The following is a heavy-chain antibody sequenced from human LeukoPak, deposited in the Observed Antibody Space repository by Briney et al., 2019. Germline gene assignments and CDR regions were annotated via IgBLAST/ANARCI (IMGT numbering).Heavy chain of an antibody. Sequence: GGSLRLSCAASGFTFSSYSMNWVRQAPGKGLEWVSSISSSSSYIYYADSVKGRFTISRDNAKNSLYLQMNSLRAEDTAVYYCARDRRITMVRGVIRWFDPWGQGTLVTVSS. J-gene: IGHJ5*02. D-gene: IGHD3-10*01. CDR1: GFTFSSYS. CDR2: ISSSSSYI. V-gene: IGHV3-21*01. CDR3: ARDRRITMVRGVIRWFDP.